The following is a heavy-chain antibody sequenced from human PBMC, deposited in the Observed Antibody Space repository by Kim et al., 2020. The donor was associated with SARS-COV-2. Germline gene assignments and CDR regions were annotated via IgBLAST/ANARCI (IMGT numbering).Heavy chain of an antibody. Sequence: GESLRLSCAASGFTVSSNYMSWVRQAPGKGLEWVSVIYSGGSTYYADSVKGRFTISRDNSKNTLYLQMNSLRAEDTAVYYCARNDDSSGYQNFDYWGQGTLVTVSS. CDR3: ARNDDSSGYQNFDY. J-gene: IGHJ4*02. CDR2: IYSGGST. CDR1: GFTVSSNY. D-gene: IGHD3-22*01. V-gene: IGHV3-53*01.